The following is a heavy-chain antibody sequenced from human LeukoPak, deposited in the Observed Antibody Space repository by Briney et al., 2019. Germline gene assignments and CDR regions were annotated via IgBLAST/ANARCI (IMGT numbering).Heavy chain of an antibody. D-gene: IGHD2-21*01. CDR3: ARSILGHDAFDI. Sequence: SETLSLTCTVSGVSITSSSYYWGWIRQPPGKGLEWSGSIYSSGSTYYNPSLKSRVTISVDTSKNQFSLKLSPVAAADTAVYYCARSILGHDAFDIWGQGTMVTVSS. CDR1: GVSITSSSYY. J-gene: IGHJ3*02. CDR2: IYSSGST. V-gene: IGHV4-39*01.